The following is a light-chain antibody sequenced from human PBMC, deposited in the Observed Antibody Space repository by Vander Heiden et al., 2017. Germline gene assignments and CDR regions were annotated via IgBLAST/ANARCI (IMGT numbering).Light chain of an antibody. Sequence: DIEMTQSPSSLSASVGDRVTITCRASQRISTNLNWCRQKAGKAPELLISAASSLQSGVPSRFSGSYSGTEFTLTISDLQPEDCATFYCQQSYLKPRTFGPGTKVEIK. CDR1: QRISTN. CDR2: AAS. J-gene: IGKJ3*01. CDR3: QQSYLKPRT. V-gene: IGKV1-39*01.